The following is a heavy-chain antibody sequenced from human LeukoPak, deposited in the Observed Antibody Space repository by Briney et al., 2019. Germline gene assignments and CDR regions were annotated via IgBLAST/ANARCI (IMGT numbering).Heavy chain of an antibody. J-gene: IGHJ4*02. CDR3: ATFQYAGNAGGSVGY. CDR1: GLTFRNYG. V-gene: IGHV3-NL1*01. D-gene: IGHD4-23*01. CDR2: IYSGGNT. Sequence: PGGSLRLSCAASGLTFRNYGMHWVRQAPGKGLEWVSVIYSGGNTYYADSVKGRFTISRDNSKNTVYLQMNSLRAEDTAVYYCATFQYAGNAGGSVGYWGQGTLVTVSS.